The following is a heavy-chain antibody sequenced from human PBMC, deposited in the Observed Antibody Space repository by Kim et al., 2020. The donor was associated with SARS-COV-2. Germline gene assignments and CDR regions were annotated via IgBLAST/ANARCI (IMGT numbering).Heavy chain of an antibody. V-gene: IGHV3-30*04. J-gene: IGHJ5*02. CDR1: GFTFSSYA. CDR2: ISYDGSNK. D-gene: IGHD6-13*01. CDR3: ASLEQQLGVIFDP. Sequence: GGSLRLSCAASGFTFSSYAMHWVRQAPGKGLEWVAVISYDGSNKYYADSVKGRFTISRDNSKNTLYLQMNSLRAEDTAVYYCASLEQQLGVIFDPWGQGT.